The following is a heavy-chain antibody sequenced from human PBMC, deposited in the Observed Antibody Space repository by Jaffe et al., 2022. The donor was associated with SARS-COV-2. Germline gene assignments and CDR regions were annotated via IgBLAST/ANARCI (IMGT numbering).Heavy chain of an antibody. V-gene: IGHV3-48*02. CDR2: ISSSSSTI. J-gene: IGHJ6*02. CDR1: GFTFSSYS. CDR3: ARDAAAGTRSYYYYGMDV. D-gene: IGHD6-13*01. Sequence: EVQLVESGGGLVQPGGSLRLSCAASGFTFSSYSMNWVRQAPGKGLEWVSYISSSSSTIYYADSVKGRFTISRDNAKNSLYLQMNSLRDEDTAVYYCARDAAAGTRSYYYYGMDVWGQGTTVTVSS.